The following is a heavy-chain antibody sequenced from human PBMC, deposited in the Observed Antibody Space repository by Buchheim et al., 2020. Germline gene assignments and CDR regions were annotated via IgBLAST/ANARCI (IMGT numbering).Heavy chain of an antibody. J-gene: IGHJ6*02. CDR3: ARDSTYGLSV. Sequence: DVQLAESGGGLVQPGGSLRLSCAASGFSLSVYWMTWVRQAPGKGLEWVANIKQDGSKKYYVESVKGRFTISKDNAENSLYLQMNSLRVEDTAVYYGARDSTYGLSVWGQGT. V-gene: IGHV3-7*01. CDR1: GFSLSVYW. CDR2: IKQDGSKK.